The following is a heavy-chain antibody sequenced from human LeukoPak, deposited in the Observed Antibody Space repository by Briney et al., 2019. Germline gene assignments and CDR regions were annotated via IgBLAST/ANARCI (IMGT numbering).Heavy chain of an antibody. V-gene: IGHV1-69*06. CDR3: ARVAMSGIGSDDF. CDR1: GGTFSSYA. D-gene: IGHD1-26*01. J-gene: IGHJ4*02. CDR2: IIPIFGTA. Sequence: ASVKVSCKASGGTFSSYAISWVRQAPGQGLEWMGGIIPIFGTANYAQKFQGRVTITADKSTSTAYMELSSLKSDDTAVYYCARVAMSGIGSDDFWGQGTLVTASS.